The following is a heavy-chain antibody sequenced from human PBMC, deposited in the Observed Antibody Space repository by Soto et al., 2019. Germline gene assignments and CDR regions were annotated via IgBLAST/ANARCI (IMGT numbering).Heavy chain of an antibody. CDR3: ASPARQLGINAFDI. J-gene: IGHJ3*02. Sequence: GESLKISCKGSGYSFTSYWIGWVRQMPGKGLEWMGIIYPGDSDTRYSPSFQGQVTISADKSIITAYLQWSSLKASDTAMYYFASPARQLGINAFDIWGQGTMVTGSS. D-gene: IGHD6-13*01. V-gene: IGHV5-51*01. CDR2: IYPGDSDT. CDR1: GYSFTSYW.